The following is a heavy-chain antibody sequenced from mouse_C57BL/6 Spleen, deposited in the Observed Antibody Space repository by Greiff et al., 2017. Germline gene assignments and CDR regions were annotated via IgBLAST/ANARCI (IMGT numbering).Heavy chain of an antibody. CDR1: GYTFTEYT. D-gene: IGHD2-1*01. Sequence: VQRVESGAELVKPGASVKLSCKASGYTFTEYTIHWVKQRPGQGLEWIGWFYPGSGSIKYNEKFKDKAKWTADKSSSTVYMELRRLTSEDSAVYFCARYDDPFYGNYYAMDYWGQGTSLTVSS. V-gene: IGHV1-62-2*01. J-gene: IGHJ4*01. CDR3: ARYDDPFYGNYYAMDY. CDR2: FYPGSGSI.